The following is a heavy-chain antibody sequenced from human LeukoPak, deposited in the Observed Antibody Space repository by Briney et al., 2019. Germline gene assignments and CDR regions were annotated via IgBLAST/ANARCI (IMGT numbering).Heavy chain of an antibody. V-gene: IGHV3-23*01. CDR1: GXTFSSYA. J-gene: IGHJ4*02. CDR3: AKDYYDSGSYYYPFDY. Sequence: GGSLRPSCAASGXTFSSYAMSWVRQAPGKGLEWVSGISGSGHTTYYADSVKGRFTISRDNSKNTLYLQMNSLRAEDTAVYYCAKDYYDSGSYYYPFDYWGQGTLVTVSS. CDR2: ISGSGHTT. D-gene: IGHD3-10*01.